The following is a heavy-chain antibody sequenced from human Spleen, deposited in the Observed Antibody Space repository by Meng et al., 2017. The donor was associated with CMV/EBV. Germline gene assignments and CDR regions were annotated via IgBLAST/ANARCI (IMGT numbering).Heavy chain of an antibody. CDR2: ISSSSLT. CDR3: AREGYSSSTALDY. J-gene: IGHJ4*02. V-gene: IGHV3-69-1*01. D-gene: IGHD6-13*01. CDR1: GFIFSDYS. Sequence: GESLKISCAVSGFIFSDYSMSWIRQAPGKGLEWLSSISSSSLTFYADSMKGRFIISRDNAKTSLYLQMNSLRDEDTAVYYCAREGYSSSTALDYWGQGTLVTVSS.